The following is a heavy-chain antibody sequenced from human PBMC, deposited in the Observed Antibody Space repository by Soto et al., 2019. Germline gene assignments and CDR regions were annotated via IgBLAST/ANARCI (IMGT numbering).Heavy chain of an antibody. J-gene: IGHJ5*02. CDR3: ATQSSGWKNWFDP. D-gene: IGHD6-19*01. CDR1: GYTFTSYY. CDR2: INPSGGST. V-gene: IGHV1-46*03. Sequence: ASVKVSCKASGYTFTSYYMHWVRHAPGQGLEWMGIINPSGGSTSYAQKFQGRVTMTRDTSTSTVYMELSSLRSEDTAVYYCATQSSGWKNWFDPWGQGTLVTVSS.